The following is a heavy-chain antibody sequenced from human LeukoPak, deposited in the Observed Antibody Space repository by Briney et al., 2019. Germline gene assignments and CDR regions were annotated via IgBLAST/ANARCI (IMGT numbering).Heavy chain of an antibody. J-gene: IGHJ4*02. D-gene: IGHD2-8*01. CDR2: INGDGAAT. CDR3: AKDKWWGASDH. V-gene: IGHV3-74*01. CDR1: GFTFSGHW. Sequence: GGSLRLSCAASGFTFSGHWMHWVRHTPGKGLGWVADINGDGAATNYAGSVKGRFTISLDNATNTRYLQMNTLRAADTAVYYCAKDKWWGASDHWGQGSLVTVSS.